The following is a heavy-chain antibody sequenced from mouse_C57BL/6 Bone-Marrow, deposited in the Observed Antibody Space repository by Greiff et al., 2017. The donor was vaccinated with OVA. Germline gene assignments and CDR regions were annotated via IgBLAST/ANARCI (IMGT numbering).Heavy chain of an antibody. D-gene: IGHD2-5*01. J-gene: IGHJ4*01. V-gene: IGHV14-4*01. CDR1: GFNIKDDY. Sequence: EVQLQQSGAELVRPGASVKLSCTASGFNIKDDYMHWVKQRPEQGLEWIGWIDPENGDTEYASKFQGKATITADTSSNTAYLQLSRLTSEDTAVYYCTTNSNYEDYAMDYWGQGTSVTVSS. CDR2: IDPENGDT. CDR3: TTNSNYEDYAMDY.